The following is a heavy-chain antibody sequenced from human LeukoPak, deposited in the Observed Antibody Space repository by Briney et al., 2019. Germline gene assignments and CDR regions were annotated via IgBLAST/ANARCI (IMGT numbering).Heavy chain of an antibody. J-gene: IGHJ4*02. CDR1: GGSFSGYY. V-gene: IGHV4-34*01. CDR2: IYYSGST. CDR3: ARESASFQWELPRELDY. D-gene: IGHD1-26*01. Sequence: SETLSLTCAVYGGSFSGYYWTWIRQPPGKGLEWIGSIYYSGSTYYNPSLKSRVTISVDTSKNQFSLKLSSVTAADTAVYYCARESASFQWELPRELDYWGQGTLVTVSS.